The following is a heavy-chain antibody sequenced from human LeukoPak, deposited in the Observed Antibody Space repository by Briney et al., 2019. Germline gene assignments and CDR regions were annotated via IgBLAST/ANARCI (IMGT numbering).Heavy chain of an antibody. V-gene: IGHV3-7*05. CDR3: ARDAGYDRFDY. Sequence: GRSLRLSCAASGFTFSSYGMHWVRQAPGKGLEWVANINEDGSAQNYVDSVKGRFTISRDNAKSTLYLEMNSLRAEDTAVYYCARDAGYDRFDYWGQGTLVTVSS. CDR1: GFTFSSYG. J-gene: IGHJ4*02. D-gene: IGHD3-22*01. CDR2: INEDGSAQ.